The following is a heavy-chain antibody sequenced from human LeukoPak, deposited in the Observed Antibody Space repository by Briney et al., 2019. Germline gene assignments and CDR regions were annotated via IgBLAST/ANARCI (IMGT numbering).Heavy chain of an antibody. V-gene: IGHV3-33*08. CDR2: IWYDGSNK. Sequence: PGGSLRLSCAASGFTFSSYEMNWVRQAPGKGLEWVAVIWYDGSNKYYADSVKGRFTISRDNSKNTLYLQMDSLRVEDTAVYYCARYCSGGSCYPGYYYYGMDVWGQGTTVTVSS. J-gene: IGHJ6*02. D-gene: IGHD2-15*01. CDR3: ARYCSGGSCYPGYYYYGMDV. CDR1: GFTFSSYE.